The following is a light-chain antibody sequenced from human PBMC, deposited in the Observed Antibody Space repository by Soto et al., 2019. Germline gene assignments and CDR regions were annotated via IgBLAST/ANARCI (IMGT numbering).Light chain of an antibody. CDR2: WAS. V-gene: IGKV4-1*01. J-gene: IGKJ5*01. Sequence: DIVMTQSPDSLAVSLGERATINCKSSQSVLYSSNNKNSVAWYQQKPGQPPQLLIYWASTRESGVPDRFSGRESGTDFTLTISSLQAEDVAVYYCQKRSTWPQITFGQGTRLEIQ. CDR3: QKRSTWPQIT. CDR1: QSVLYSSNNKNS.